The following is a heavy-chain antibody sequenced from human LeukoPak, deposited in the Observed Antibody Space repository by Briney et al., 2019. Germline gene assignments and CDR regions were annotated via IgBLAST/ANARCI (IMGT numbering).Heavy chain of an antibody. Sequence: PSETLSLTCAVYGGSFSGYYWSWIRQPPGKGLEWIGEINHSGSTNYNPSLKSRVTISVDTSKNQFSLKLSSVTAADTAVYYCARIGYCSGGSCCSGVIDYWGQGTLVTVSS. D-gene: IGHD2-15*01. V-gene: IGHV4-34*01. J-gene: IGHJ4*02. CDR1: GGSFSGYY. CDR2: INHSGST. CDR3: ARIGYCSGGSCCSGVIDY.